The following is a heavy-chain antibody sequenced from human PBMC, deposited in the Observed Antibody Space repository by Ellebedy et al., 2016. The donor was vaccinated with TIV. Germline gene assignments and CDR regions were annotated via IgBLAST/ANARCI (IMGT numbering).Heavy chain of an antibody. CDR3: ARFPMFRGEGWGYYFDF. CDR1: GGSISTYY. J-gene: IGHJ4*02. CDR2: IYDSGST. Sequence: SETLSLTCTVSGGSISTYYWSWIRQPPGKGLEWIGYIYDSGSTNYNPSLKSRVTISVDTSKNQFSLKLSSVTAADTAWYYCARFPMFRGEGWGYYFDFWGQGTLVTVSS. V-gene: IGHV4-4*09. D-gene: IGHD3-10*01.